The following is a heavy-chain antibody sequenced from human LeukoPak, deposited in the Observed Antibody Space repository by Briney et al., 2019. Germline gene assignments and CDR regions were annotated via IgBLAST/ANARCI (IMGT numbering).Heavy chain of an antibody. CDR2: ISGSGGST. Sequence: AGGSLRLSCAASGFTFSSYAMSWVRQAPGKGLEWVSAISGSGGSTYYADSVKGRFTISRDNSKNTLYLQMNSLRAEDTAVYYCAKDRVRTGYSSSWLLDFDYWGQGTLVTVSS. CDR1: GFTFSSYA. D-gene: IGHD6-13*01. CDR3: AKDRVRTGYSSSWLLDFDY. J-gene: IGHJ4*02. V-gene: IGHV3-23*01.